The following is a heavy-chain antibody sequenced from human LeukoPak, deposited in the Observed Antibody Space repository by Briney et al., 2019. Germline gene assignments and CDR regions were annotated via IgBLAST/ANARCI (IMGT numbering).Heavy chain of an antibody. Sequence: ASVKVSCKASGYTFTGYYMHWVRQAPGQGLEWMGWINPNSGGTNYAQKFQGRVTMTRDTSISTAYMELSSLRSEDTAVYYCARLTVGYCTNGVCPGRTGDWGQGTLVTVSS. CDR3: ARLTVGYCTNGVCPGRTGD. CDR1: GYTFTGYY. D-gene: IGHD2-8*01. V-gene: IGHV1-2*02. CDR2: INPNSGGT. J-gene: IGHJ4*02.